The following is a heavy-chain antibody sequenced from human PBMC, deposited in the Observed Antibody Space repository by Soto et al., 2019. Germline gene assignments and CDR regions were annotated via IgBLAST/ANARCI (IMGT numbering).Heavy chain of an antibody. CDR3: ARGPYDYVWGSNPPHFDY. D-gene: IGHD3-16*02. CDR2: IGSSGSTI. CDR1: GFTFSDYY. Sequence: QVQLLESGGGLVKPGGSLRLSCAASGFTFSDYYMNWIRQAPGKGLEWVSYIGSSGSTIYYADSVKGRFTISRDNAKNSLYLQMNSLRAEDTAVYYCARGPYDYVWGSNPPHFDYWGQGTLVTVSS. J-gene: IGHJ4*02. V-gene: IGHV3-11*01.